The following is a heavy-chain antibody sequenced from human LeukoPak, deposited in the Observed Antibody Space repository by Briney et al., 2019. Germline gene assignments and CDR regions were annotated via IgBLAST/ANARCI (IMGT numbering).Heavy chain of an antibody. J-gene: IGHJ4*02. Sequence: GSLRLSCAASGFTFSSYSMNWVRQAPGKGLEWVSSISSSSSYIYYADSVKGRFTVSRDNAKNSLYLQMNSLRAEDTAVYYCARGGYSGSSPIGYWGQGTLVTVSS. V-gene: IGHV3-21*01. CDR3: ARGGYSGSSPIGY. CDR1: GFTFSSYS. CDR2: ISSSSSYI. D-gene: IGHD1-26*01.